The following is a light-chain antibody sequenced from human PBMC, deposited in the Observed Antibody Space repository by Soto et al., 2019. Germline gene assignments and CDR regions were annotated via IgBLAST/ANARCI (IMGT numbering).Light chain of an antibody. V-gene: IGKV3-11*01. Sequence: EIVLTKSPGTLSLSPGERATLSCRASQDIGSAVAWYHQRSGQAPRLLIFDASIRVPTTPARFSGSVSGTDFTLTISSLEPEDFAVYSCQQRSNWPQITFGQGTRLEIK. J-gene: IGKJ5*01. CDR3: QQRSNWPQIT. CDR2: DAS. CDR1: QDIGSA.